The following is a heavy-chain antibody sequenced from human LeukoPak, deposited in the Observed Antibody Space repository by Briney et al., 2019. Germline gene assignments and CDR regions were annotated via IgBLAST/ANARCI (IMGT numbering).Heavy chain of an antibody. CDR3: AKDCAHTMIVVASLDAFDI. CDR1: GFTFSSYA. Sequence: GGSLRLSCAASGFTFSSYAMSWVRQAPGKGLEWVSAISGSGGSTYYADSVKGRFTISRDNSKNTLYLQMNSLRAEDTAVYYCAKDCAHTMIVVASLDAFDIWGQGTMVTVSS. CDR2: ISGSGGST. D-gene: IGHD3-22*01. V-gene: IGHV3-23*01. J-gene: IGHJ3*02.